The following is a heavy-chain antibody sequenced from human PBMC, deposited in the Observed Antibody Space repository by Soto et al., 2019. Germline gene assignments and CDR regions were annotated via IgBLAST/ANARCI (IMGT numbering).Heavy chain of an antibody. CDR2: IRSKPNSYAT. Sequence: GGSLRLSCAASGITFSGSAMHWVRQASGKGLEWVGRIRSKPNSYATAYAASVKGRFTISRDDSKNMAYLQMNGLKTEDTAVYYCISVLNTVPDYWGQGTLVTVSS. CDR3: ISVLNTVPDY. D-gene: IGHD2-8*02. V-gene: IGHV3-73*01. CDR1: GITFSGSA. J-gene: IGHJ4*02.